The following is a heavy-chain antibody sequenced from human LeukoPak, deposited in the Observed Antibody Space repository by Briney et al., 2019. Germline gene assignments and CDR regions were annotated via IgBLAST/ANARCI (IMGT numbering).Heavy chain of an antibody. Sequence: GGSLRLSCAASGFXXSXFXXXXVXXXPGXXXXXVXXXSXGXTTGTYYADXVKGRFTISRDNSKNTLFLEMNSLRAEDSALYYCAKGYYGGSATHFDSWGQRILVTVSS. CDR2: XSXGXTTGT. V-gene: IGHV3-23*01. CDR3: AKGYYGGSATHFDS. CDR1: GFXXSXFX. D-gene: IGHD4-23*01. J-gene: IGHJ4*02.